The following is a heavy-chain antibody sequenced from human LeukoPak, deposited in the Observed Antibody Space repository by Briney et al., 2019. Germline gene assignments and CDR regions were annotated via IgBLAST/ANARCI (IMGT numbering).Heavy chain of an antibody. V-gene: IGHV3-23*01. CDR1: GFPLRTYG. CDR2: TPSGGDNT. J-gene: IGHJ6*03. Sequence: PGGSLRLSCAASGFPLRTYGMSWVRQAPGKGLEWVSGTPSGGDNTYYADSVKGRFTISRDNSENTLYLQINNLRAEDTAVYYCAKHSQYYDFWTRYNHYSYHYMDVWGKGTTVIVSS. D-gene: IGHD3-3*01. CDR3: AKHSQYYDFWTRYNHYSYHYMDV.